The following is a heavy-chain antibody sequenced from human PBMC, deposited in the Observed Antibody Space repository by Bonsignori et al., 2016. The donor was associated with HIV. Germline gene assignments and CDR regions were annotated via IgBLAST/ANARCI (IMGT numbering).Heavy chain of an antibody. V-gene: IGHV3-66*01. J-gene: IGHJ4*02. CDR3: ARELHFDY. Sequence: WIRQPPGKGLEWVSVIYSGGSTYYADSVKGRFTISRDNSKNTLYLQMNSLRAEDTAVYYCARELHFDYWGQGTLVTVSS. CDR2: IYSGGST.